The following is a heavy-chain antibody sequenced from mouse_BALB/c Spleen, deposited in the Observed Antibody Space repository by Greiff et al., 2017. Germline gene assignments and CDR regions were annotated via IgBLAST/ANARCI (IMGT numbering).Heavy chain of an antibody. Sequence: VQLKESGPGLVKPSQSLSLTCTVTGYSITSDYAWNWIRQFPGNKLEWMGYISYSGSTNYNPSLKSRISITRDNSKNQFFLQLNSVTTEDTATYYSAGELPYIDVWGEGTTVTVSS. CDR2: ISYSGST. J-gene: IGHJ1*01. CDR1: GYSITSDYA. CDR3: AGELPYIDV. V-gene: IGHV3-2*02. D-gene: IGHD2-12*01.